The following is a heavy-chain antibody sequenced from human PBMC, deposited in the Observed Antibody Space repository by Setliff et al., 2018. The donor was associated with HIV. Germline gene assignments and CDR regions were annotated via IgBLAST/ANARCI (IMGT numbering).Heavy chain of an antibody. CDR2: INHSGNT. D-gene: IGHD4-17*01. CDR3: ARHASGDSVSPISYWFDP. Sequence: PSETLSLTCAVYGGSFSGHYWSWIRQPPGKGLEWIGEINHSGNTYYSPSLKSRVTISIDTSKNQFSLKLSSVTAADTAVYFCARHASGDSVSPISYWFDPWGQGTLVTVSS. CDR1: GGSFSGHY. J-gene: IGHJ5*02. V-gene: IGHV4-34*01.